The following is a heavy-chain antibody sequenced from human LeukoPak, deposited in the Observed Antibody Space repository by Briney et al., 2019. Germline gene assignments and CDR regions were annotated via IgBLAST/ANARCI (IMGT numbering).Heavy chain of an antibody. CDR3: AREGRDSSSTPHWFDP. D-gene: IGHD6-13*01. V-gene: IGHV1-2*02. CDR1: GYTFTGYY. Sequence: ASVKVSCKASGYTFTGYYMHWVRQAPGQGLEWMGWINPNSGGTNHAQKFQGRVTMTRDTSISTAYMELSRLRSDDTAVYYCAREGRDSSSTPHWFDPWGQGTLVTVSS. J-gene: IGHJ5*02. CDR2: INPNSGGT.